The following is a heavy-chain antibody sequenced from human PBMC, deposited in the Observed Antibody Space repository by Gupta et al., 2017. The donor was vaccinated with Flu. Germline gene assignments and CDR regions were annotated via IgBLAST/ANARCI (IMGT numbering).Heavy chain of an antibody. CDR1: GYTFTGYY. CDR2: INPNSGGT. D-gene: IGHD6-19*01. Sequence: QVQLVQSGAEVKKPGASVKVSCKASGYTFTGYYMHWVRQAPGQGLEWMGWINPNSGGTNYAQKFQGRVTMTRDTSISTAYMELSRLRSDDTAVYYCARDGYSSGWYYPFDYWGQGTLVTVSS. J-gene: IGHJ4*02. CDR3: ARDGYSSGWYYPFDY. V-gene: IGHV1-2*02.